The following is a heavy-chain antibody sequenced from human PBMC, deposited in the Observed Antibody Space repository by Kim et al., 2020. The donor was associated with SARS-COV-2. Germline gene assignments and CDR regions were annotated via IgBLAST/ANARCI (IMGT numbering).Heavy chain of an antibody. J-gene: IGHJ4*02. Sequence: SYADSEKGRFTTSRYNAKNSLYLQMNSLRAEDTAVYYCARDLDGDYHFDYWGQGTLVTVSS. V-gene: IGHV3-21*01. D-gene: IGHD4-17*01. CDR3: ARDLDGDYHFDY.